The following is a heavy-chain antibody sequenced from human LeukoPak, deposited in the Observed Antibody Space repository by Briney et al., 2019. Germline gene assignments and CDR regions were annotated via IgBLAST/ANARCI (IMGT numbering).Heavy chain of an antibody. V-gene: IGHV3-30*04. CDR2: ISYDGSNK. J-gene: IGHJ4*02. CDR1: GFTFSSYA. CDR3: ARAVIVVVSEWFDY. Sequence: GGSLRLSCAASGFTFSSYAMHWVRQAPGKGLEWVAVISYDGSNKYYADSVKGRFTISRDNSKSTLYLQMNSLRAEDTAVYYCARAVIVVVSEWFDYWGQGTPVTVSS. D-gene: IGHD3-22*01.